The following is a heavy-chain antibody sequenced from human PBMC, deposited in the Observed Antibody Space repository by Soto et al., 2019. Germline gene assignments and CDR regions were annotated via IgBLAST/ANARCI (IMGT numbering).Heavy chain of an antibody. CDR2: IWYDGSNK. J-gene: IGHJ6*02. CDR1: GFTFSSYG. CDR3: ARDLELERGLGGMDV. V-gene: IGHV3-33*01. D-gene: IGHD1-1*01. Sequence: QVQLVESGGSVVQPGRSLRLSCAASGFTFSSYGMHWVRQAPGKGLEWVAVIWYDGSNKYYADSVKGRFTISRDNSKNTLYLQMNSLRAEDTAVYYCARDLELERGLGGMDVWGQGTTVTVSS.